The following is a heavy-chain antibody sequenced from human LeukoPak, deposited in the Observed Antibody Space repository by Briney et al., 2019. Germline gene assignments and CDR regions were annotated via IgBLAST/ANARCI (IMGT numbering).Heavy chain of an antibody. CDR2: ISSSGSLI. V-gene: IGHV3-21*01. CDR3: AKIGVSGQWYFDL. Sequence: GGSLSPSCTASESTFSSFPMSWVRQAPGRGLEWISSISSSGSLIYCADSLKGRFTVSRDNAKNSLYVQMNSLRAEDTALYYCAKIGVSGQWYFDLWGRGTLVTVSS. D-gene: IGHD5/OR15-5a*01. CDR1: ESTFSSFP. J-gene: IGHJ2*01.